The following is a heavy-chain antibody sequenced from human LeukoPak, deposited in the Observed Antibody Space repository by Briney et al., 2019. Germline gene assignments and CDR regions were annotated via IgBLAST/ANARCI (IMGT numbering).Heavy chain of an antibody. CDR3: AREFEGSNYYYMGV. Sequence: PGGSLRLSCAASGFTFSSYSMNWVRQAPGKGLEWVSSISSSSSYIYYADSVKGRFTISRDNAKNSLYLQMNSLRAEDTAVYYCAREFEGSNYYYMGVWGKGTTVTISS. D-gene: IGHD3-9*01. V-gene: IGHV3-21*01. J-gene: IGHJ6*03. CDR2: ISSSSSYI. CDR1: GFTFSSYS.